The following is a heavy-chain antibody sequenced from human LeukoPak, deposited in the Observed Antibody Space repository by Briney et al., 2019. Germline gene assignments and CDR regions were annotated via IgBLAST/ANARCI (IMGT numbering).Heavy chain of an antibody. D-gene: IGHD4-17*01. J-gene: IGHJ6*03. CDR3: ARLIRNSVTTKDYFYMDV. V-gene: IGHV1-18*01. CDR1: GYTFTSYG. CDR2: ISAYNGNT. Sequence: ASVKVSCKASGYTFTSYGISWVRQAPGQGLEWMGWISAYNGNTNYAQKLQGRVTMTTDTSTSTAYMELRSLRSDDTAVYYCARLIRNSVTTKDYFYMDVWGNGTTVTVSS.